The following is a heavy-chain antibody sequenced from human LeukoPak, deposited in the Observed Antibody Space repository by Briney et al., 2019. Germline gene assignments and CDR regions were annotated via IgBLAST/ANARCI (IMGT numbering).Heavy chain of an antibody. CDR2: IYYSGST. J-gene: IGHJ4*02. CDR1: GGSISSSSYY. V-gene: IGHV4-39*01. CDR3: AGVDSSGWGDLGYFDY. Sequence: SETLSLTCTVSGGSISSSSYYWGWIRQPPGKGLEWIGSIYYSGSTYYNPSPKSRVTISVDTSKNQFSLKLSSVTAADTAVYYCAGVDSSGWGDLGYFDYRGQGTLVTVSS. D-gene: IGHD6-19*01.